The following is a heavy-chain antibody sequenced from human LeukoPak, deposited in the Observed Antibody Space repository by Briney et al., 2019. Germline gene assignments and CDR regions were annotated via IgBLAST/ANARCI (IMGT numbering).Heavy chain of an antibody. J-gene: IGHJ4*02. Sequence: PGGSLRLSCAASGFTFSSYSMNWVRQAPGKGLEWVAVISYDGSNKYYADSVKGRFTISRDNSKNTLYLQMNSLRAEDTAVYYCARDLGAHFDYWGQGTLVAVSS. CDR2: ISYDGSNK. CDR1: GFTFSSYS. CDR3: ARDLGAHFDY. V-gene: IGHV3-30*03. D-gene: IGHD4/OR15-4a*01.